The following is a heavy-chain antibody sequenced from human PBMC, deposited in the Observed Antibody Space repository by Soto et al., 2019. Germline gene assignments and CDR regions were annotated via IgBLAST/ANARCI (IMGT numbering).Heavy chain of an antibody. CDR3: ARGTPTDS. Sequence: QVQLVESGGGVVQPGRSLRLSCAASGFNFSIYGMHWVRQAPGKGLEWVAIIWYDGSNQYYADSAKGRFTISRDNSKNTLYLQMNSLRAEDTAVYFCARGTPTDSWGQGTPVTVSS. D-gene: IGHD2-15*01. CDR2: IWYDGSNQ. CDR1: GFNFSIYG. V-gene: IGHV3-33*01. J-gene: IGHJ4*02.